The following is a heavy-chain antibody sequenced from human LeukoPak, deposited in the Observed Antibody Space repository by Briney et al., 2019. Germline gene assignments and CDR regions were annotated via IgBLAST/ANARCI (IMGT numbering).Heavy chain of an antibody. D-gene: IGHD6-19*01. CDR3: ARDSSAFASWFDS. Sequence: SETLSLTCTISGGTISSYYWSWIRQPPGKGLEWIGYIYYSGSTNYNPSLKSRVTISVDTSKNEFSLKLTSVTAADTAVYYCARDSSAFASWFDSWGQGALVTVSS. V-gene: IGHV4-59*01. CDR2: IYYSGST. CDR1: GGTISSYY. J-gene: IGHJ5*01.